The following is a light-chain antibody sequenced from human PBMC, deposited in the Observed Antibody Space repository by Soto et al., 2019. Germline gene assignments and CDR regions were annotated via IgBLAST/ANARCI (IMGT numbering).Light chain of an antibody. V-gene: IGKV4-1*01. CDR2: SAS. Sequence: DIVMTQSPDSLAVSLGERATINCKSSQSVLYSSNNKNYLAWYQQKPGQTPKLLIYSASTRESGVPDRFSGSGSGTYVTLTSSRLQAEDVGVYYWQQYDSTPWTFGQGTKVEIK. J-gene: IGKJ1*01. CDR1: QSVLYSSNNKNY. CDR3: QQYDSTPWT.